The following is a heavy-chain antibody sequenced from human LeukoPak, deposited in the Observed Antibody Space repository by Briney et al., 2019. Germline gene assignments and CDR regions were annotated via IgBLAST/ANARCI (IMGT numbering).Heavy chain of an antibody. Sequence: KPSETLSLTCTVSGYSISSGYYWGWIRQPPGKGLEWIGSIYHSGSTYYNPSLKSRVTISVDTSKNQFSLKLSSVTAADTAVYYCASGPRWSDYWGQGTLVTVSS. CDR3: ASGPRWSDY. CDR2: IYHSGST. V-gene: IGHV4-38-2*02. D-gene: IGHD2-15*01. CDR1: GYSISSGYY. J-gene: IGHJ4*02.